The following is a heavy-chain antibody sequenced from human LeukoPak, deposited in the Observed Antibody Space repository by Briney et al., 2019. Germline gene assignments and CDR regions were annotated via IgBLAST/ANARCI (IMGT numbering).Heavy chain of an antibody. J-gene: IGHJ4*02. CDR3: ARDYGDYSYY. CDR2: ITSRSYI. CDR1: GFKFSTYT. D-gene: IGHD4-17*01. Sequence: GGSLRLSCAASGFKFSTYTMNWVRQAPGKGLEWVSSITSRSYIYYADSLKGRFTISRDNAKNSLYLQMNSLRAEDTAVYYCARDYGDYSYYWGQGTLVTVSS. V-gene: IGHV3-21*01.